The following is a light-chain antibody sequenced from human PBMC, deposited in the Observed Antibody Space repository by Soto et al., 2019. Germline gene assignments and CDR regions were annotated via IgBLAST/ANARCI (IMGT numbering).Light chain of an antibody. J-gene: IGLJ3*02. CDR1: SGHYSYT. CDR3: QTWGTGIRV. Sequence: QPVLTQSPSASASLGASVKLTCTLSSGHYSYTIAWHQQQPEKGPRYLMKLNSDGSHSKGDGIPDRFSGSSSGAERYLTISSLQSEDEADYYCQTWGTGIRVFGGGTKVTVL. CDR2: LNSDGSH. V-gene: IGLV4-69*01.